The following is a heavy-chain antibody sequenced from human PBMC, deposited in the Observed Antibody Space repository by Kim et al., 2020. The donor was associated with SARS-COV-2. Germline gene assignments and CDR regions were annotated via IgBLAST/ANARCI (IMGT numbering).Heavy chain of an antibody. D-gene: IGHD6-19*01. CDR3: ARAEGSPLSSGWYPISYYYGMGV. CDR2: ISSSGSTT. Sequence: GGSLRLSCAASGFTFSSYEMNWVRQAPGKGLEWVSYISSSGSTTYYADSVKGRFTISRDNAKNSLYLQMNSLRAEDTAVYYCARAEGSPLSSGWYPISYYYGMGVWGQGTTGTVSS. J-gene: IGHJ6*02. V-gene: IGHV3-48*03. CDR1: GFTFSSYE.